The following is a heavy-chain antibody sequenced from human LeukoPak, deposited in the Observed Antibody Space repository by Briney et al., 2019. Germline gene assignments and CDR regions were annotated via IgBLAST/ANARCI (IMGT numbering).Heavy chain of an antibody. J-gene: IGHJ6*02. CDR3: ARSPPYSSSWEYGMDV. CDR2: IYYSGST. Sequence: SETLSLTCTVSGGSISSYYWSWIRQPPGKGLEWIGYIYYSGSTNYNPSLKSRVTISVDTSKNQFSLKLSSVTAADTAVYYCARSPPYSSSWEYGMDVWGQGTTVTVSS. CDR1: GGSISSYY. V-gene: IGHV4-59*08. D-gene: IGHD6-13*01.